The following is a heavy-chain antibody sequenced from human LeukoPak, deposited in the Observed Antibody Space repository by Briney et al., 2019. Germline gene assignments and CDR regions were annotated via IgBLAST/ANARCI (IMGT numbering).Heavy chain of an antibody. J-gene: IGHJ4*02. CDR1: GFTFSSYG. Sequence: GGTLRLSCAASGFTFSSYGMSWVRQAPGKGLEWVSAISGSGGSTYYADSVKGRFTISRDNSKNTLYLQMNSLRAEDTAVYYCAKDHGYSYGSYYFDYWGQGTLVTVSS. CDR3: AKDHGYSYGSYYFDY. CDR2: ISGSGGST. D-gene: IGHD5-18*01. V-gene: IGHV3-23*01.